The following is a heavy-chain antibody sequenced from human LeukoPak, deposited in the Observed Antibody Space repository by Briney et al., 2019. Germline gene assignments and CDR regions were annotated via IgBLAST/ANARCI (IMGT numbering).Heavy chain of an antibody. Sequence: GGSLRLSCAASGFTFSNYGMHWVRQAPGKGLDWVAVIWYDGSYKFYADSVKGRFTISRDNSKNTLYLQMNSLRAEDTAVYYCAKVVQYTASTGTGLDYWGQGTLVTVSS. V-gene: IGHV3-33*06. D-gene: IGHD6-13*01. CDR2: IWYDGSYK. J-gene: IGHJ4*02. CDR3: AKVVQYTASTGTGLDY. CDR1: GFTFSNYG.